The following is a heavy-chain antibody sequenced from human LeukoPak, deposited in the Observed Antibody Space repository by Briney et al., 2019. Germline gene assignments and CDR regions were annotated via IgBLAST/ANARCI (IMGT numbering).Heavy chain of an antibody. D-gene: IGHD3-10*01. Sequence: GRSLRLSCAASGFTFSSYGMHWVRQAPGKGLEWVAVIWYDGSNKYYADSVKGRFTISRDNSKNTLYLQMNSLRAEDTAVYYCARDRMVRGPYGMDVWGQGTLVTVSS. CDR2: IWYDGSNK. V-gene: IGHV3-33*01. J-gene: IGHJ6*02. CDR3: ARDRMVRGPYGMDV. CDR1: GFTFSSYG.